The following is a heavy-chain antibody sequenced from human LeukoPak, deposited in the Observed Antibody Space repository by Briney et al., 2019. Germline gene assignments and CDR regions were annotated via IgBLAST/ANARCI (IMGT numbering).Heavy chain of an antibody. J-gene: IGHJ4*02. V-gene: IGHV1-18*01. CDR1: GYTFTSFG. Sequence: ASVKVSCKASGYTFTSFGISWARQAPGQGLEWMGWISAYNGNTNSAQKLQGRVTMTTDTSTSTAFMELRSLRSDDTAVYYCARDIPLYSSSSPLDYWGQGTLVTVSS. CDR2: ISAYNGNT. D-gene: IGHD6-13*01. CDR3: ARDIPLYSSSSPLDY.